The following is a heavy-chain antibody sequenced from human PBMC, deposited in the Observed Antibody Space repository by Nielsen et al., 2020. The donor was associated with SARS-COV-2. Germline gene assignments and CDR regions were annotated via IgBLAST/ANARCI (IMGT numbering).Heavy chain of an antibody. V-gene: IGHV1-46*01. CDR3: ATPITVDYFDY. CDR1: GDTFPIDN. Sequence: ASVKVSCKASGDTFPIDNIHWLRQAPGQGLEWIGIINLSAGSTDSAQKFKGRVTMIRDTSASTVYLALTSLKSEDTAVYYCATPITVDYFDYWGQGTLVTVSS. CDR2: INLSAGST. J-gene: IGHJ4*02.